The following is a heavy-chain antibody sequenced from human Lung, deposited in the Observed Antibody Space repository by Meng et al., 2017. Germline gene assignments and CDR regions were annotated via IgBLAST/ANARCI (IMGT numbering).Heavy chain of an antibody. CDR3: AKEGERGGYFDY. J-gene: IGHJ4*02. Sequence: QVQLGQSGAEVKKPGASGKVSCKASGYTFTRYGIHWVRQAPGQRLEWMGWINAATGNKKYSENFHRRVTITRDTSANTAYMELSSLRYEDTAVYYCAKEGERGGYFDYWGQGVLVTVSS. CDR2: INAATGNK. V-gene: IGHV1-3*01. CDR1: GYTFTRYG. D-gene: IGHD3-16*01.